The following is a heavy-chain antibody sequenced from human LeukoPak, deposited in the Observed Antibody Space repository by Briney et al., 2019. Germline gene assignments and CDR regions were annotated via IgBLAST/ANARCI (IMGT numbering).Heavy chain of an antibody. CDR1: GGSISSSNW. J-gene: IGHJ5*02. D-gene: IGHD2-2*01. Sequence: SETLSLTCAVSGGSISSSNWWSWVRQPPGKGLEWIGEIYHSGSTNYNPSLKSRVTISVDKSKNQFSLKLSSVTAADTAVYYCARSPYQLLSDIAYNWFDPWGQGTLVTVSS. CDR3: ARSPYQLLSDIAYNWFDP. V-gene: IGHV4-4*02. CDR2: IYHSGST.